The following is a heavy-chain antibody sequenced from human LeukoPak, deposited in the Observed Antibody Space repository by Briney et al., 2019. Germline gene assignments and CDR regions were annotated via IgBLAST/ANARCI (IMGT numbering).Heavy chain of an antibody. J-gene: IGHJ4*02. D-gene: IGHD2-15*01. CDR3: AKPLINLVVVSAIEY. CDR2: ISHDGDNK. V-gene: IGHV3-30*18. Sequence: PGGSLRLSCAAPGSIFDDYAIHWVRQAPGKGLEWVAAISHDGDNKYHADSVKGRFTISRDDSRNTLYLQMNSLRTEDTAVYYCAKPLINLVVVSAIEYWGQGTLVSVSS. CDR1: GSIFDDYA.